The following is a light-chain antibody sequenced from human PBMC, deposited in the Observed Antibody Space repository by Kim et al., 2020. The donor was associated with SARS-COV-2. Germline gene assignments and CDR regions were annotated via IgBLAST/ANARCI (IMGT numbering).Light chain of an antibody. J-gene: IGKJ1*01. CDR1: QSVSTNY. V-gene: IGKV3-20*01. CDR3: QQYSGSAT. CDR2: AAS. Sequence: LSPGERATLSCRASQSVSTNYLAWYQHKPGQAPRLLIYAASRRATGIPDRFSGSGSGTDFTLTMGRLEPEDFALYYCQQYSGSATFGQGTKVDIK.